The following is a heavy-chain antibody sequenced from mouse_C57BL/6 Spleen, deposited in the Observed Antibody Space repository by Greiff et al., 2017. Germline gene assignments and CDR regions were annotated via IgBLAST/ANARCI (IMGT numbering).Heavy chain of an antibody. J-gene: IGHJ1*03. CDR3: TRSGFDGYRYWYFDV. Sequence: VQGVESGAELVRPGASVTLSCKASGYTFTDYEMHWVKQTPVHGLEWIGAIDPETGGTAYNQKFKGKAILTADKSSSTAYMELRSLTSEDSAVYYCTRSGFDGYRYWYFDVWGTGTTVTVSS. V-gene: IGHV1-15*01. CDR2: IDPETGGT. D-gene: IGHD2-3*01. CDR1: GYTFTDYE.